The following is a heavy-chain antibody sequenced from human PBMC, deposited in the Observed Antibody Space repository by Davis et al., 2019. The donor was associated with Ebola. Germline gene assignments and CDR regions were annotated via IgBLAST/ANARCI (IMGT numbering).Heavy chain of an antibody. J-gene: IGHJ6*02. CDR3: ARIHKWDYYDSSGYYYYYYYGMDV. CDR2: IYWDDDK. Sequence: SGPTLVKPTQTLTLTCTFSGFSLSTSGVGVGWIRQPPGKALEWLALIYWDDDKRYSPSLKSRLTITKDTSKSQVVLTMTNMDPVDTATYYCARIHKWDYYDSSGYYYYYYYGMDVWGQGTTVTVSS. D-gene: IGHD3-22*01. CDR1: GFSLSTSGVG. V-gene: IGHV2-5*02.